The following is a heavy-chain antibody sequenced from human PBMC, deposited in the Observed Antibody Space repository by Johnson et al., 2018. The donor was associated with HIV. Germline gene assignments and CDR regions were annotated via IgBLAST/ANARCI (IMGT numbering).Heavy chain of an antibody. CDR2: ISGSGGRS. V-gene: IGHV3-NL1*01. CDR1: KFTFSTYV. D-gene: IGHD1-1*01. CDR3: ARDVTAGNDAFDI. J-gene: IGHJ3*02. Sequence: QVQPVESGGGVVQPGRSLRLSCAASKFTFSTYVMHWVRQAPGKGLEWVSAISGSGGRSYYAASMKRRLTLSRDNSNNTMYLQMNSLRAEDTAVYYCARDVTAGNDAFDIWGQGTMVTVSS.